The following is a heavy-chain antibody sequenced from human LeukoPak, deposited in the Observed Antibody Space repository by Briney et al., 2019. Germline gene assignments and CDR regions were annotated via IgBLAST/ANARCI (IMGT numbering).Heavy chain of an antibody. CDR3: ARDTAKGRGSGRYGSDAFDI. CDR1: GGSISSGDYY. J-gene: IGHJ3*02. D-gene: IGHD3-10*01. V-gene: IGHV4-30-4*08. Sequence: SETLSLTCTVSGGSISSGDYYWSWIRQPPGKGLEWIGYIYYSGSTYYNPSLKSRVTISVDTSKNQFSLKLSSVTAADTAVYYCARDTAKGRGSGRYGSDAFDIWGQGTMVTVSS. CDR2: IYYSGST.